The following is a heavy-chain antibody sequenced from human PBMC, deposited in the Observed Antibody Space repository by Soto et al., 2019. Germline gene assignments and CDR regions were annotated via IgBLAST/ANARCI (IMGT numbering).Heavy chain of an antibody. CDR3: ALRSIVVVPAATDAFDI. Sequence: PGGSLRLSCAASGFTFSSYAMSWVRQAPGKGLEWVSAISGSGGSTYYADSVKGRFTISRDNSKNTLYLQMNSLRAEDTAVYYCALRSIVVVPAATDAFDIWGQGTMVTVSS. D-gene: IGHD2-2*01. V-gene: IGHV3-23*01. CDR2: ISGSGGST. J-gene: IGHJ3*02. CDR1: GFTFSSYA.